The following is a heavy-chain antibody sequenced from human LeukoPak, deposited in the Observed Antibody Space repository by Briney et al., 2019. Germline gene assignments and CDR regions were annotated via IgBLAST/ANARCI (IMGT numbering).Heavy chain of an antibody. J-gene: IGHJ4*02. CDR1: GYTFTSYH. D-gene: IGHD4-17*01. CDR3: ARTTSLTASGYDY. V-gene: IGHV1-8*03. Sequence: GASVKVSCKTSGYTFTSYHINWVRQATGQGLEWMGRMNPYSGDRGYAQKFQGRVSITSDTSISTAYMELSSLRSDDTAVYFCARTTSLTASGYDYWGQGTLVTVSS. CDR2: MNPYSGDR.